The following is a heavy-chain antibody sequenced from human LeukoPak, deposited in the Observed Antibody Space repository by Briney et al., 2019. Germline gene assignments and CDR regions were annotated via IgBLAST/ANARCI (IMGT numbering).Heavy chain of an antibody. V-gene: IGHV3-7*01. CDR2: IKQDGSEK. CDR3: ARDGDYSGRYQHSDY. Sequence: GGSLRLSCAASGFTFSNYWMSWARQAPGKGLEWVANIKQDGSEKYYVDSVKGRFTISRDSAKNSLYLQMNSLRAEDTAVYYCARDGDYSGRYQHSDYWGQGTLVTVSS. CDR1: GFTFSNYW. J-gene: IGHJ4*02. D-gene: IGHD1-26*01.